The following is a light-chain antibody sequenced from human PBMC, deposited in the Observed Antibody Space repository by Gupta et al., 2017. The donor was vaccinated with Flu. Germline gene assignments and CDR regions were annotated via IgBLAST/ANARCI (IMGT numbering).Light chain of an antibody. J-gene: IGLJ1*01. Sequence: QSALTQPASVSGSPGQSITISCTGTSSDVGGYNDVSWYQQPPGIAPKLIIYEVTNRPSGVSNRFSGSKSGNTASLTISGLQAEDESDYYCSSFSSSSTLFVFGSGTKVTVL. CDR3: SSFSSSSTLFV. CDR2: EVT. CDR1: SSDVGGYND. V-gene: IGLV2-14*03.